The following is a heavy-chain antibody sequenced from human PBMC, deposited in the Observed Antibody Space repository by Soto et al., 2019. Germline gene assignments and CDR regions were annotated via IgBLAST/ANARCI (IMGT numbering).Heavy chain of an antibody. CDR1: GGSISSGGYY. V-gene: IGHV4-31*03. CDR3: ASLPVTTVPAP. J-gene: IGHJ5*02. D-gene: IGHD4-17*01. Sequence: TSETLSLTCTVSGGSISSGGYYWSWIRQHPGKGLEWIGYIYYSGSTYYNPSLKSRVTISVDTSKNQFSLKLSSVTAADTAVYYCASLPVTTVPAPWGQGTLVTVSS. CDR2: IYYSGST.